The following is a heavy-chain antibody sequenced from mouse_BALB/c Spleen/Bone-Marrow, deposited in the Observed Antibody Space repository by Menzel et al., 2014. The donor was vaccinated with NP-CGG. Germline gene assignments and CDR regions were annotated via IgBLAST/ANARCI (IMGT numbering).Heavy chain of an antibody. D-gene: IGHD4-1*01. Sequence: VQLQQSGSVLVRPGASVKLSCKASGYTFTSSWMHWAKQRPGQGLEWIGEIHPNSGNTNYNEKFKGKATLTVDTSSSTTTADLSNLTSEDSAVYYCAIERGRGYYFDYWGQGTTLTVSS. CDR2: IHPNSGNT. V-gene: IGHV1S130*01. CDR1: GYTFTSSW. CDR3: AIERGRGYYFDY. J-gene: IGHJ2*01.